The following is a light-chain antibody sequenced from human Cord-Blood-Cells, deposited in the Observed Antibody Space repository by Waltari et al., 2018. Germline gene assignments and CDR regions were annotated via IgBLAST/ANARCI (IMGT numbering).Light chain of an antibody. CDR1: QSVLYSSNNKNY. Sequence: DIVMTQSPDSLAVSLVEKATINCKSSQSVLYSSNNKNYLEWYQQKPGQPPKLLIYWASTRECGVPERFSGSGSGTDFTLTISSLQAEDVAVYYCQQYYSTTYTFGQGTKLEIK. J-gene: IGKJ2*01. CDR3: QQYYSTTYT. V-gene: IGKV4-1*01. CDR2: WAS.